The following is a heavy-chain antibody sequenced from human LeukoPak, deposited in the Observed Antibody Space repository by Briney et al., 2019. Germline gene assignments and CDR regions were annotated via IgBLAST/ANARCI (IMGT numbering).Heavy chain of an antibody. J-gene: IGHJ4*02. CDR2: ISGSGSSI. D-gene: IGHD2-15*01. Sequence: PGGSLRLSCAAPGFTLSSYAMTWVRQAPGKGLEWVSAISGSGSSIYYADSVKGRFTISRDNSKNTLYLQMNSLRAEDTAIYYCAKDSRGSAVRVFDYWGQGILVIVSS. V-gene: IGHV3-23*01. CDR1: GFTLSSYA. CDR3: AKDSRGSAVRVFDY.